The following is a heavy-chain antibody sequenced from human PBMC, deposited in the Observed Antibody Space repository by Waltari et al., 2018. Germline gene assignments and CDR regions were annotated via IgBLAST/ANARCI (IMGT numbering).Heavy chain of an antibody. D-gene: IGHD3-10*01. J-gene: IGHJ4*02. CDR3: ARDFTLPGGY. CDR2: IKQDGSEK. Sequence: EVQLVESGGGLVQPGGSLRLSCAASGFTFSSYGMSWVRQAPGKGLEWVANIKQDGSEKYYGDSVKGRFTISRDNAKNSLYLQMNSLRAEDTAVYYCARDFTLPGGYWGQGTLVTVSS. V-gene: IGHV3-7*01. CDR1: GFTFSSYG.